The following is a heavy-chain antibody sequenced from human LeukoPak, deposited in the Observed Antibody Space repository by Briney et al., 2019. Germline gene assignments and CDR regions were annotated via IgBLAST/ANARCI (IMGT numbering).Heavy chain of an antibody. Sequence: GGSLRLSCAASGFTFSDYYMCWIRQAPGKGLEWVSYISSSGSTIYYADSVKGRFTISRDNAKNSLYLQMNSLRAEDTAVYYCARDRWCTNGVCNTPNWFDPWGQGTLVTVSS. CDR1: GFTFSDYY. J-gene: IGHJ5*02. D-gene: IGHD2-8*01. V-gene: IGHV3-11*04. CDR3: ARDRWCTNGVCNTPNWFDP. CDR2: ISSSGSTI.